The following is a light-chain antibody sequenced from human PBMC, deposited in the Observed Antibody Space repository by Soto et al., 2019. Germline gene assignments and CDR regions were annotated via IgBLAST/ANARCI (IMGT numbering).Light chain of an antibody. V-gene: IGLV2-14*01. CDR3: SSYTSSSPRV. CDR1: SSDVGGYRY. J-gene: IGLJ1*01. CDR2: EVS. Sequence: QSALTQPASVSGSPGQSITISCTGTSSDVGGYRYVSWYQQHPGKAPKLIIYEVSNRPSGVSNRFSGSKSGNTASLTISGLQAEDEADYYCSSYTSSSPRVFGTGTKVTVL.